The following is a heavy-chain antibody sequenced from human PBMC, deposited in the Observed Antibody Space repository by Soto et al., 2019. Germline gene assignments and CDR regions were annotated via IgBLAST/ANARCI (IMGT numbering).Heavy chain of an antibody. CDR2: IYYSGST. CDR3: AGYYYGSGKYWFDP. Sequence: SETLSLTCTVSGGSVSSGSYYWSWIRQPPGKGLEWIAYIYYSGSTNYNPSLKSRVTISVDTSKNQFSLKLSSVTAADTAVYYCAGYYYGSGKYWFDPWGQGTLVTVSS. V-gene: IGHV4-61*01. CDR1: GGSVSSGSYY. J-gene: IGHJ5*02. D-gene: IGHD3-10*01.